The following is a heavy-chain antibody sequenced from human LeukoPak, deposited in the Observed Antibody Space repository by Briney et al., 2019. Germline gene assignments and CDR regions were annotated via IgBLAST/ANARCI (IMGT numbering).Heavy chain of an antibody. V-gene: IGHV1-2*02. CDR2: INPNSGGT. Sequence: ASVKVSCKASGGTFSSYAISWVRQAPGQGLEWMGWINPNSGGTNYAQKFQGRVTMTRDTSISTAYMELSRLRSDDTAVYYCARDMKNGRILYYWGQGTLVTVSS. CDR3: ARDMKNGRILYY. CDR1: GGTFSSYA. D-gene: IGHD2-15*01. J-gene: IGHJ4*02.